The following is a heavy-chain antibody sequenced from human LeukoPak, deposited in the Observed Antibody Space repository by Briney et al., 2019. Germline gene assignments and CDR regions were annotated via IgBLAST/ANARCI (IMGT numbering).Heavy chain of an antibody. D-gene: IGHD2-2*01. CDR1: GFTYDDYA. CDR3: AKGGTDPAAPVDS. V-gene: IGHV3-9*01. J-gene: IGHJ5*01. Sequence: GGPLRLSCVASGFTYDDYAMHWVRQPPGKGLELVSTITWDSGARHYADSVKGRFTISRDNAKNSLFLLMNNLGSEDTAFYFCAKGGTDPAAPVDSWGQGTLVTVSS. CDR2: ITWDSGAR.